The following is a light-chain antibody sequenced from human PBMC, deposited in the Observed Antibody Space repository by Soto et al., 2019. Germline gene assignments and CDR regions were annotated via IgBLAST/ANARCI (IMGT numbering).Light chain of an antibody. J-gene: IGKJ1*01. V-gene: IGKV1-5*03. CDR2: KAS. CDR1: QSINSW. Sequence: DIQMTQSPSTLSASVGDRVTITCRASQSINSWLAWYQQKPGNAPKLLIYKASTLQSGVPSRFSGSGSGTEFTLTISSLQPDDFASYYCQQYHAYPWAFGQGTKLEIK. CDR3: QQYHAYPWA.